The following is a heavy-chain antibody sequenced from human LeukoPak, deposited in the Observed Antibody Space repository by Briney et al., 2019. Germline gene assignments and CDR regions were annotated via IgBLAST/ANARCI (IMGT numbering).Heavy chain of an antibody. J-gene: IGHJ4*02. V-gene: IGHV3-23*01. Sequence: GGSLRLSCAASGFTFSSYAMSWVRQAPGEGLEWVSGISGGGANTYYADSVKGRFTISRDNSKNTLYLQMNSLRAEDTAVYYCAKGPAKGSPYYFDYWGQGTLVTASS. D-gene: IGHD4/OR15-4a*01. CDR1: GFTFSSYA. CDR3: AKGPAKGSPYYFDY. CDR2: ISGGGANT.